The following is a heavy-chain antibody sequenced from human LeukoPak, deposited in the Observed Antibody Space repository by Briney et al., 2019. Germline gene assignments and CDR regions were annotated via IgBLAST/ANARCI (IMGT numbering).Heavy chain of an antibody. CDR3: ARDDPYGMDV. CDR1: GFTFDDYA. Sequence: GGSLRLSCAASGFTFDDYAMHWVRQAPGKGLEWVSLISGDGGSTYYADSVKGRFTISRDNAKNSLYLQMNSLRDEDTAVYYCARDDPYGMDVWGQGTTVTVSS. CDR2: ISGDGGST. V-gene: IGHV3-43*02. J-gene: IGHJ6*02.